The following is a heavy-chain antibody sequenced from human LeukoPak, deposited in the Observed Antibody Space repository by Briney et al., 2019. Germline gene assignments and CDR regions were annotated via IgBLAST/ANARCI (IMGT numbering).Heavy chain of an antibody. CDR1: GFTFSRSW. Sequence: GGSLRLSCAASGFTFSRSWMTWVRQAPGKGLEFVANINQGGSVKNYVDFVRGRFTISRDNAKNSLYLQMNSLRAEDTAVYYCAGDPGFSAFDIWGQGTMVTVSS. V-gene: IGHV3-7*01. CDR3: AGDPGFSAFDI. J-gene: IGHJ3*02. D-gene: IGHD6-25*01. CDR2: INQGGSVK.